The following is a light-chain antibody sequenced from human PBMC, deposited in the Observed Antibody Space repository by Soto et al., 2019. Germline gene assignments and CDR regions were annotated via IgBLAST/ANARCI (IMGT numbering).Light chain of an antibody. CDR2: DVS. V-gene: IGLV2-14*01. J-gene: IGLJ2*01. CDR1: SSDVGGYNY. CDR3: SSYKRSSTLVV. Sequence: QSALTPPASVSGSPGQSITISCTGTSSDVGGYNYVSWYQQHPGKAPKLMIYDVSNRPSGVSNRFSASKSGNTASLTISGLQAEDEADYYCSSYKRSSTLVVFGGGTKLTVL.